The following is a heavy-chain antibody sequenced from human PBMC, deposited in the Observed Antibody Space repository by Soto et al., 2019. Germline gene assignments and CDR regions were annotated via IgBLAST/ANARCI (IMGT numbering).Heavy chain of an antibody. V-gene: IGHV3-23*01. Sequence: EVRLLESGGGLVQPGGSLRLSCAASGFTYTNYAMTWVRQTPGKGLEWVSTISTSGGNRYYADSVKGRFTISRDNSENTVYLQMYSLRVDDTALYYCAKERAPRGLDYWGPGTLVTVSS. CDR1: GFTYTNYA. J-gene: IGHJ4*02. D-gene: IGHD3-10*01. CDR3: AKERAPRGLDY. CDR2: ISTSGGNR.